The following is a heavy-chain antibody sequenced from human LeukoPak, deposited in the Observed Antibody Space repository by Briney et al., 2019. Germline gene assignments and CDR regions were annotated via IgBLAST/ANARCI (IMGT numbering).Heavy chain of an antibody. CDR2: IYGSTSA. Sequence: GGSLRLSCAASGFTVSSIYINWVRPAPGKGLEWVSHIYGSTSADYADSVKGRFTISRDTSMNTVYLQMNSLRAEDTAVYYCARLNFGDDYWGQGTLVTVSS. CDR1: GFTVSSIY. D-gene: IGHD4-17*01. CDR3: ARLNFGDDY. V-gene: IGHV3-66*01. J-gene: IGHJ4*02.